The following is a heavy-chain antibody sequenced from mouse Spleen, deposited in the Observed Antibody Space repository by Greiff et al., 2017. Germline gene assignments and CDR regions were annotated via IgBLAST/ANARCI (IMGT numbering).Heavy chain of an antibody. CDR1: GFTFSDFY. CDR3: ARDDYYDGSYGYAMDY. V-gene: IGHV7-1*01. J-gene: IGHJ4*01. CDR2: SRNKANDYTT. Sequence: EVQLVESGGGLVQSGRSLRLSCATSGFTFSDFYMEWVRQAPGKGLEWIAASRNKANDYTTEYSASVKGRFIVSRDTSQSILYLQMNALRAEDTAIYYCARDDYYDGSYGYAMDYWGQGTSVTVSS. D-gene: IGHD1-1*01.